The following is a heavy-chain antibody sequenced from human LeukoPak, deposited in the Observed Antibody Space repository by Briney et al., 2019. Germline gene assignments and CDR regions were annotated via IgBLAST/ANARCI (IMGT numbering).Heavy chain of an antibody. CDR2: ISYTEST. CDR1: GAPISRYY. Sequence: SETLSLTCSVSGAPISRYYWSWIRQPPGKGLEWIGYISYTESTTYNPSLKSRFTISVDTSKNQSSLKVDSVTAADTAMYYCAGGTYHRFDYWGQGTPVTVSS. D-gene: IGHD2-2*01. CDR3: AGGTYHRFDY. J-gene: IGHJ4*02. V-gene: IGHV4-59*08.